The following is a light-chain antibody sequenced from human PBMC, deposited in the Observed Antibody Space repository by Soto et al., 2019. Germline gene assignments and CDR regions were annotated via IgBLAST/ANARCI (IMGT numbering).Light chain of an antibody. Sequence: EIVMTQSPATLSVSPGERATLSCRASQSVSSNLAWHQQKPGQAPRLLIYGASTRAIGIPARFSGSGSGTEFTLTISSPQSEDFAVYYCQQYGNWPLTFGGGTKVEIK. CDR1: QSVSSN. CDR2: GAS. CDR3: QQYGNWPLT. J-gene: IGKJ4*01. V-gene: IGKV3-15*01.